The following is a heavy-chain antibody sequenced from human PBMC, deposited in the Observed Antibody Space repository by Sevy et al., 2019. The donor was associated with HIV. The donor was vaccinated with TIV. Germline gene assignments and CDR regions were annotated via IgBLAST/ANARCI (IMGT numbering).Heavy chain of an antibody. CDR3: GRDMTCGGDCYYFDN. CDR2: IIPVYGTT. J-gene: IGHJ4*02. Sequence: ASVKVSCKASGDTFRKYVISWVRQAPGQGLEWMGGIIPVYGTTNYAQKFQARVTFTADASTSTVYMELSRLRSEDTAVYYCGRDMTCGGDCYYFDNWGQGTLVTVSS. V-gene: IGHV1-69*13. CDR1: GDTFRKYV. D-gene: IGHD2-21*02.